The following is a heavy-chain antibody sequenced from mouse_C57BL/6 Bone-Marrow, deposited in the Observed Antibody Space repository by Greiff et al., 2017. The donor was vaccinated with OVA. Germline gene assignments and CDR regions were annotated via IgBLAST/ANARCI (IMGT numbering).Heavy chain of an antibody. D-gene: IGHD1-1*01. Sequence: VQLQQPGAELVKPGASVKLSCKASGYTFTSYWMHWVKQRPGQGLEWIGMIHPNSGSTNYNEKFKSKATLTVDKSSSTAYMQLSSLTSEDSAVYYCARISTITTVAPFDYWGQGTTLTVSS. J-gene: IGHJ2*01. CDR1: GYTFTSYW. CDR3: ARISTITTVAPFDY. V-gene: IGHV1-64*01. CDR2: IHPNSGST.